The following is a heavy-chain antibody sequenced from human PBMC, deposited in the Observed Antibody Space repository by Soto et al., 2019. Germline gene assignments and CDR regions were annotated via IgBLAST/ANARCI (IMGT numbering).Heavy chain of an antibody. V-gene: IGHV3-7*01. CDR3: ARTTYSDY. CDR2: IKHYGSEK. CDR1: GFTFSSYW. Sequence: EVQLVESGGGLVQPGGSLRLSCVASGFTFSSYWMSWVRQAPGKGLEWVVNIKHYGSEKYYVDSVKGRFTISRDNAKNSLYLQMNSLRAEDTAVYYCARTTYSDYWGQGTLVTVSS. J-gene: IGHJ4*02.